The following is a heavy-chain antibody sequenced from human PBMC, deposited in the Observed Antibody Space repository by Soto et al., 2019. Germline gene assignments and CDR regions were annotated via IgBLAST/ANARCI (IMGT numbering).Heavy chain of an antibody. D-gene: IGHD3-22*01. CDR1: GGSFSGYY. V-gene: IGHV4-34*01. CDR2: INHSGST. CDR3: ARIFDYYDSSGYYYPGNFDY. J-gene: IGHJ4*02. Sequence: QVQLQQWGAGLLKPSETLSLTCAVYGGSFSGYYWSWIRQPPGKGLEWIGEINHSGSTNYNPSLKSRVTISVDTSKNQFSLKLSSVTAADTAVYYCARIFDYYDSSGYYYPGNFDYWGQGTLVTVSS.